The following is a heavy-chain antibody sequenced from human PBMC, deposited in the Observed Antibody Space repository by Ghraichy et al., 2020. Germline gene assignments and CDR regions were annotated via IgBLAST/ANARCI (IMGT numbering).Heavy chain of an antibody. V-gene: IGHV3-48*01. Sequence: LSLTCAASGFTFSSYSMNWVRQAPGKGLEWVSYISSSSSTIYYADSVKGRFTISRDNAKNSLYLQMNSLRAEDTAVYYCARVDTIFGVVIPYYYYGMDVWGQGTTVTVSS. CDR1: GFTFSSYS. CDR3: ARVDTIFGVVIPYYYYGMDV. CDR2: ISSSSSTI. D-gene: IGHD3-3*01. J-gene: IGHJ6*02.